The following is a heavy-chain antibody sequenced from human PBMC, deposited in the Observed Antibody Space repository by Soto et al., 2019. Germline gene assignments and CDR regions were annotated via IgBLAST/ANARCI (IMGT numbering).Heavy chain of an antibody. D-gene: IGHD1-1*01. CDR3: ARDRRETTALAPYNCFES. J-gene: IGHJ5*01. Sequence: EVQLVESGGGLVKPGGSLRLSCAASGFTFSSYSMNWVRQAPGKGLEWVSSISSSSSYVYYADSVKGRFTISRDNAKYSLYLQMISLTAEDTAVYCCARDRRETTALAPYNCFESWGQGTLVTVSS. V-gene: IGHV3-21*01. CDR2: ISSSSSYV. CDR1: GFTFSSYS.